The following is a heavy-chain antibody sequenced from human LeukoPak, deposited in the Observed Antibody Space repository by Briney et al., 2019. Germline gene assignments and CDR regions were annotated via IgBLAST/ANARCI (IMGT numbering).Heavy chain of an antibody. Sequence: PSETLSLTCAVYGGSFSGYYWSWIRQPPGKGLEWIGEINHSGSTNYNPSLKSRVTISVDTSKNQFSLKLSSVTAADTAVYYCARHRLVAHYFDYWGQGTLVTVSS. CDR3: ARHRLVAHYFDY. D-gene: IGHD5-12*01. V-gene: IGHV4-34*01. J-gene: IGHJ4*02. CDR2: INHSGST. CDR1: GGSFSGYY.